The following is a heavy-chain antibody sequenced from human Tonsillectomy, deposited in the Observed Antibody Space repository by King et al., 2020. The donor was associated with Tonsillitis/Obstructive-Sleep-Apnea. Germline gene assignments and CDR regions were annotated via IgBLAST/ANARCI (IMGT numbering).Heavy chain of an antibody. D-gene: IGHD5-24*01. CDR1: GGSISSSSYY. CDR2: IYYSGST. Sequence: QLQESGPGLVKPSETLSLTCTVSGGSISSSSYYWGWIRQPPGKGLEWIGSIYYSGSTYYNPSLKSRVTISVDTSKNQFSLKLSSVTAAGTAVYYCARAMTTINWFDPWGQGTLVTVSS. J-gene: IGHJ5*02. V-gene: IGHV4-39*01. CDR3: ARAMTTINWFDP.